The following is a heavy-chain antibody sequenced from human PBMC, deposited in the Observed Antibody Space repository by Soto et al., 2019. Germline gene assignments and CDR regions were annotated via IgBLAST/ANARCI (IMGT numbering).Heavy chain of an antibody. J-gene: IGHJ6*02. V-gene: IGHV3-21*01. CDR1: GFTFSSYS. Sequence: PGGSLRLSCAASGFTFSSYSMNWVREAPGKGLEWVSSISSSSSYIYYADSVKGRFTISRDNAKNSLYLQMNSLRAEDTAVYYCAGESIAAAGSYYCMDVWGQGTTVTVSS. D-gene: IGHD6-13*01. CDR2: ISSSSSYI. CDR3: AGESIAAAGSYYCMDV.